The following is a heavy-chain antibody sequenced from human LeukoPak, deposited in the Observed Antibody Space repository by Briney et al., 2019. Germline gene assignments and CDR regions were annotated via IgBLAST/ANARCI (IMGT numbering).Heavy chain of an antibody. CDR1: GFTFSSYS. Sequence: GGSLRLSCAASGFTFSSYSMNWVRQAPGKGLEWVSSISSSSSYIYYADSVKGRFTISRDNAKNSLYLQMNSLRAEDTAVYYCARDNLVTCLGNFDYWGQGTLVTVSS. CDR2: ISSSSSYI. D-gene: IGHD2-21*02. J-gene: IGHJ4*02. CDR3: ARDNLVTCLGNFDY. V-gene: IGHV3-21*01.